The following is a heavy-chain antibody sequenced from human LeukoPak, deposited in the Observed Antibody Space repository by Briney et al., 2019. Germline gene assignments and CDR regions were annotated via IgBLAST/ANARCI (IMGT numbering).Heavy chain of an antibody. CDR1: GGTFSSYA. V-gene: IGHV1-69*13. CDR2: IIPIFGTA. CDR3: AREPEAIRTPYYFDY. D-gene: IGHD1-14*01. J-gene: IGHJ4*02. Sequence: ASVKVSCKASGGTFSSYAISWVRQAPGQGLEWMGGIIPIFGTANYAQKFQGRVTITADESTSTAYMELSSLRSEDTAVYCCAREPEAIRTPYYFDYWGQGTLVTVSS.